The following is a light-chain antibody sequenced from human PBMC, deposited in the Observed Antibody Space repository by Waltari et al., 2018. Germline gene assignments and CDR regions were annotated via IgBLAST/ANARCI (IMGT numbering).Light chain of an antibody. Sequence: SALTQPRSVSGSPGQSVTISCTGTSRDVGGYNYVSWYQQHPGKAPKLMIYDVSKRPSGVPDRFSGSKSGNTASLTISGLQAEDEADYYCCSYAGSYGGVFGGGTKLTVL. CDR2: DVS. J-gene: IGLJ2*01. CDR1: SRDVGGYNY. V-gene: IGLV2-11*01. CDR3: CSYAGSYGGV.